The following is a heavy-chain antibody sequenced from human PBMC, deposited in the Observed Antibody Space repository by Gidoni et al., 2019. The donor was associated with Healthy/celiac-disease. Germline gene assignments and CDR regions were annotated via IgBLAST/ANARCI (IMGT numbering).Heavy chain of an antibody. J-gene: IGHJ5*02. D-gene: IGHD6-19*01. CDR1: GFTFSSYG. CDR3: ARAGLVVGGWFDP. V-gene: IGHV3-33*01. CDR2: IWYDGSNK. Sequence: QVQLVESGGGVVQPGRSLRLSCAASGFTFSSYGMHWVRQAPGKGLEWVAVIWYDGSNKYYADSVKGRFTISRDNSKNTLYLQMNSLRAEDTAVYYCARAGLVVGGWFDPWGQGTLVTVSS.